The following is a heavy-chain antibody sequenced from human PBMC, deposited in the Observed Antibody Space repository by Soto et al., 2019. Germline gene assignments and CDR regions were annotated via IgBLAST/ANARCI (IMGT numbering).Heavy chain of an antibody. CDR1: GGSISTSRSY. CDR3: ARQPTTGDTDLWFDP. Sequence: SETXSLTCNVSGGSISTSRSYWAWIRQPPGKGLEWLANIFYSGSTYYNPSLASRVTVSVDTSKNEFSLKLRSVTAADTAVYYFARQPTTGDTDLWFDPWGQGTLVTVSS. CDR2: IFYSGST. V-gene: IGHV4-39*01. J-gene: IGHJ5*02. D-gene: IGHD2-21*01.